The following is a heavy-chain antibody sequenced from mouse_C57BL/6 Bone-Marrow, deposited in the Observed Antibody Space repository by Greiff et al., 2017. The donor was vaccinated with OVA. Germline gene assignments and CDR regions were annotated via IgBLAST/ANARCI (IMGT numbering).Heavy chain of an antibody. CDR1: GYTFTSSG. V-gene: IGHV1-81*01. D-gene: IGHD3-2*02. CDR3: ARQLRLRRFAY. CDR2: FYPRSGNT. J-gene: IGHJ3*01. Sequence: QVQLQQSGAELARPGASVKLSCQASGYTFTSSGISWVKQRTGQGLEWIGEFYPRSGNTYYNEKFKGKATLTADKSSSTAYMELRSLTSEDSAVYFCARQLRLRRFAYWGQGTLVTVSA.